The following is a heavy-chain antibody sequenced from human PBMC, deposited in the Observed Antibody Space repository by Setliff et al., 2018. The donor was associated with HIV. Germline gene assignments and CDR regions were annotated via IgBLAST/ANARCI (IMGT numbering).Heavy chain of an antibody. CDR3: AKDAGSYSYVHEYFQH. V-gene: IGHV3-21*01. J-gene: IGHJ1*01. CDR2: ISSSGSYI. D-gene: IGHD5-18*01. Sequence: PGGSLRLSCAASGFTFFDYALNWVRQAPGKGLEWVSSISSSGSYIYYADSVKGRFTISRDKSKNTLYLQMNSLRAEDTAVYYCAKDAGSYSYVHEYFQHWGQGTLVTVSS. CDR1: GFTFFDYA.